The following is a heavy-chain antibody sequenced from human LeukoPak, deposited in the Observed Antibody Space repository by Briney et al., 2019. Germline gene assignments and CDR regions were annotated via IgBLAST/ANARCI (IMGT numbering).Heavy chain of an antibody. J-gene: IGHJ4*02. D-gene: IGHD6-19*01. Sequence: ASVKVSCKASGYTFTSYGISWVRQAPGQGLEWMGWISAYNGNTNYAQKLQGRVTMTTDTSTSTAYMELRSLRSDDTAVYYCARSSGAVVGGGYFDYWGQGTLSPSPQ. CDR3: ARSSGAVVGGGYFDY. V-gene: IGHV1-18*04. CDR2: ISAYNGNT. CDR1: GYTFTSYG.